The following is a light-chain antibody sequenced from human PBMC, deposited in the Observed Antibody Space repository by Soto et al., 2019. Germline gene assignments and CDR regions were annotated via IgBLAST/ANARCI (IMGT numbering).Light chain of an antibody. CDR3: MQSIHLSGT. Sequence: DFVLTQTPLSLSVTPGQPASISCKSSQSLLHTDGKTYLYWYRQKPGQPPQLLMYEVSNRFSGVPDRFSGSGSGTDFTLMINRVEPEDVGVYYCMQSIHLSGTFGGGTKVEIK. CDR2: EVS. CDR1: QSLLHTDGKTY. J-gene: IGKJ4*01. V-gene: IGKV2D-29*01.